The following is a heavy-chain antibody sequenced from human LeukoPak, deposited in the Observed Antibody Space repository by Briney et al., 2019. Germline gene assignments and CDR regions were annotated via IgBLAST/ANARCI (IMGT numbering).Heavy chain of an antibody. CDR3: ARATHYYESSGYDY. V-gene: IGHV3-74*01. CDR2: IKTDGSIT. Sequence: GGSLRLSCAASGFSFSVYWMHWVRQAPGKGPVWVSRIKTDGSITDYADSVKGRFTISRDNAKNTLYLQMNSLRAEDTALYYCARATHYYESSGYDYWGQGTLVTVSS. J-gene: IGHJ4*02. D-gene: IGHD3-22*01. CDR1: GFSFSVYW.